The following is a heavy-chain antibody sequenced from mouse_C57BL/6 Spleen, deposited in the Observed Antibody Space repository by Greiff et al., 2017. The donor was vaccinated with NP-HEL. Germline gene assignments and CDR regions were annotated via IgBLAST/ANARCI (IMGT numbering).Heavy chain of an antibody. CDR1: GYAFTNYL. CDR3: ARSTVVSYWYFDV. J-gene: IGHJ1*03. CDR2: INPGSGGT. D-gene: IGHD1-1*01. Sequence: VQLQQSGAELVRPGTSVKVSCKASGYAFTNYLIEWVKQRPGQGLEWIGVINPGSGGTNYNEKFKGKATLTADKSSSTAYMQLSSLTSEDSAVYFCARSTVVSYWYFDVWGTGTTVTVSS. V-gene: IGHV1-54*01.